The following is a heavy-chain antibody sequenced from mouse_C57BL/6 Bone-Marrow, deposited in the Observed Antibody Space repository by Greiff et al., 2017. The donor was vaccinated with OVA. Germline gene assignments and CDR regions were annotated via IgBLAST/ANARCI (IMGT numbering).Heavy chain of an antibody. CDR1: GFTFSSYG. CDR2: ISSGGSYT. Sequence: EVNVVESGGDLVKPGGSLKLSCAASGFTFSSYGMSWVRQTPDKRLEWVATISSGGSYTYYPDSVKGRFTISRDNAKNTLYLQMSSLKSEDTAMYYCALYYYGSSPYWYFDVWGTGTTVTVSS. D-gene: IGHD1-1*01. J-gene: IGHJ1*03. CDR3: ALYYYGSSPYWYFDV. V-gene: IGHV5-6*01.